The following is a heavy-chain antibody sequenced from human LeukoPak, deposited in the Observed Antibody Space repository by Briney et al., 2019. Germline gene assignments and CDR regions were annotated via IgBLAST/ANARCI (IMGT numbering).Heavy chain of an antibody. D-gene: IGHD6-6*01. J-gene: IGHJ6*02. Sequence: GGSLRLSCAASGFTFSSYAMSWVRQAPGKGLEWVSAISGSGGITYYADSVKGRFTISRENSKNTLYLQMNSLRAEDTAVYYCARGPYSSSYGVYYYGMDVWGQGTMVTVSS. CDR2: ISGSGGIT. CDR3: ARGPYSSSYGVYYYGMDV. CDR1: GFTFSSYA. V-gene: IGHV3-23*01.